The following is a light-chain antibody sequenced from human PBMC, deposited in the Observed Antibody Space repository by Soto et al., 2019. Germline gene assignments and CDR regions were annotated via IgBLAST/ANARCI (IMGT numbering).Light chain of an antibody. Sequence: QAVLTQPGSVSGSPGQSITISCTGTSSDVGSYNLVSWYQQHPGTAPKLMIYEAFKRPSGVSNRFSGSKSGDTASLTISGLQAEDEADYYCCSYAGSTTLYVFGTGTKVTVL. J-gene: IGLJ1*01. CDR3: CSYAGSTTLYV. V-gene: IGLV2-23*01. CDR2: EAF. CDR1: SSDVGSYNL.